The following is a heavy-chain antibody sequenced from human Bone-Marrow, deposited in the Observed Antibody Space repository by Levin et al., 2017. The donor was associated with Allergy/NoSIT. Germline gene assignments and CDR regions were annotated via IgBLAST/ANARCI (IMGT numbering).Heavy chain of an antibody. D-gene: IGHD6-13*01. CDR2: ISDSGDTA. Sequence: PGGSLRLSCVASGFTFSSYGISWVRQAPGKGLEWVSAISDSGDTANYADSVKGRFTISRDNSKNTLYLQMDSLRAEDAATYYCARGVAASPTGKYFQHWGQGTLVTVSS. CDR3: ARGVAASPTGKYFQH. V-gene: IGHV3-23*01. CDR1: GFTFSSYG. J-gene: IGHJ1*01.